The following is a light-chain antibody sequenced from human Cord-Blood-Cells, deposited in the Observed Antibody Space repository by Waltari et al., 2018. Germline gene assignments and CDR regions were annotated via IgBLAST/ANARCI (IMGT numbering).Light chain of an antibody. CDR2: DVS. CDR1: SRDVCGYNH. Sequence: QSALTQPRSVSGSPGQSVTISCTGTSRDVCGYNHVSWYQQHPGKAPKLMIYDVSKRPSGVPDRFSGSKSGNTASLTISGLQAEDEADYYCCSYAGSYTWVFGGGTKLTVL. CDR3: CSYAGSYTWV. J-gene: IGLJ3*02. V-gene: IGLV2-11*01.